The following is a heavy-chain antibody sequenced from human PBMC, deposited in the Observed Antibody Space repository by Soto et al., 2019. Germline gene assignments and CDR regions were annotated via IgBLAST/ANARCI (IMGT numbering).Heavy chain of an antibody. D-gene: IGHD3-3*01. V-gene: IGHV4-34*01. CDR3: ARGVDSWSGYLF. CDR1: GGSFDGYY. J-gene: IGHJ4*02. CDR2: IHHSGIA. Sequence: SETLSLTCALYGGSFDGYYRSWLRQSPGRGLGWVGEIHHSGIAKYNPSLKSRVSLSVDNSTKQFSLKMTSMTAADRGVYYCARGVDSWSGYLFWGQGTPVT.